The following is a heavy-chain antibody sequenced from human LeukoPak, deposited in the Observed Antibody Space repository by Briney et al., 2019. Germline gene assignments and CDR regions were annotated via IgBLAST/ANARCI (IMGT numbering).Heavy chain of an antibody. D-gene: IGHD6-19*01. Sequence: GGSLRLPCAASGFTFDDYAMHWVRQAPGKGLEWISGISWNSGAIGYADSVKGRFTISRDNAKNSLYLQMNSLRAEDTAVYYCARVAVAGFDCWGQGTLVTVSS. CDR2: ISWNSGAI. J-gene: IGHJ4*02. V-gene: IGHV3-9*01. CDR3: ARVAVAGFDC. CDR1: GFTFDDYA.